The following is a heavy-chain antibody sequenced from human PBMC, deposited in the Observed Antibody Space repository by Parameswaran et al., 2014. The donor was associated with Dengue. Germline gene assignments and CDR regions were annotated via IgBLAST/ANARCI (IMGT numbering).Heavy chain of an antibody. CDR3: ARVWRTDYYYYYGMDV. J-gene: IGHJ6*02. Sequence: KWIRQPPGKGLEWVSYISSSSSTIYYADSVKGRFTISRDNAKNSLYLQMNSLRAEDTAVYYCARVWRTDYYYYYGMDVWGQGTTVTVSS. V-gene: IGHV3-48*01. D-gene: IGHD1-1*01. CDR2: ISSSSSTI.